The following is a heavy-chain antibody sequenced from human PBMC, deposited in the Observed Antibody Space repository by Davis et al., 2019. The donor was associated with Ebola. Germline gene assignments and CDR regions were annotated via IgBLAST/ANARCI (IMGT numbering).Heavy chain of an antibody. CDR3: ARALEVTTVPNYFDY. J-gene: IGHJ4*02. CDR1: GGSFSGYY. D-gene: IGHD4-11*01. CDR2: INHSGST. V-gene: IGHV4-34*01. Sequence: PSETLSLTCAVYGGSFSGYYWSWIRQPPGKGLAWIGEINHSGSTNYNPSLKSRVTISVDTSKNQFSLKLSSVTAADTAVYYCARALEVTTVPNYFDYWGQGTLVTVSS.